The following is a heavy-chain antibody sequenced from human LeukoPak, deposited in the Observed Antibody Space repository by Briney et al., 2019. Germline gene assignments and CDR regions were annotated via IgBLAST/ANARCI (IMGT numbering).Heavy chain of an antibody. J-gene: IGHJ3*02. V-gene: IGHV4-39*01. Sequence: SETLSLTCTVSGGSISSSSYYWGWIRQPPGKGLEWIGSIYYSGSTYYNPSLKSRVTISVDTSKNQFSLKLSSVTAADTAVYYCATPPIATVVLKSPGAFDIWGQGTMVTVSS. D-gene: IGHD4-23*01. CDR3: ATPPIATVVLKSPGAFDI. CDR2: IYYSGST. CDR1: GGSISSSSYY.